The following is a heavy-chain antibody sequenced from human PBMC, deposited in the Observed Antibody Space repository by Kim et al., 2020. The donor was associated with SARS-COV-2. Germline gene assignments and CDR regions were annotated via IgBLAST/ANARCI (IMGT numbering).Heavy chain of an antibody. D-gene: IGHD2-21*02. CDR2: IIPIFGTA. CDR3: ARDETAYYYYYGMDV. V-gene: IGHV1-69*13. CDR1: GGTFSSYA. J-gene: IGHJ6*02. Sequence: SVKVSCKASGGTFSSYAISWVRQAPGQGLEWMGGIIPIFGTANYAQKFQGRVTITADESTSTAYMELSSLRSEDTAVYYCARDETAYYYYYGMDVWGQGTTVTVSS.